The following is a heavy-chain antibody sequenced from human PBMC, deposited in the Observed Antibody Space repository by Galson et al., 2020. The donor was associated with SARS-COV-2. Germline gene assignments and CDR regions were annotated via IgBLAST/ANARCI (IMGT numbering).Heavy chain of an antibody. J-gene: IGHJ6*02. V-gene: IGHV1-69*01. D-gene: IGHD6-13*01. Sequence: KISCKASGGTFSSYAISWVRQAPGQGLEWMGGIIPIFGTANYAQKFQGRVTITADESTSTAYMELSSLRSEDTAEDYCARTGYSSSYYYYYGMDVWVQVTTVTVSS. CDR2: IIPIFGTA. CDR1: GGTFSSYA. CDR3: ARTGYSSSYYYYYGMDV.